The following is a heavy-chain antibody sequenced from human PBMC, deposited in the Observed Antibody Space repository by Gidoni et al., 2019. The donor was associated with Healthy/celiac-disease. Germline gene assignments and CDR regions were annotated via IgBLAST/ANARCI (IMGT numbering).Heavy chain of an antibody. CDR2: ISSSSSTI. CDR3: ARRGYPSAWDY. CDR1: VFTFNSYS. Sequence: EVQLVESGGGLVQPGGSLRLSCAASVFTFNSYSMNWVRQAPGKGLEWVSYISSSSSTIYYADSVKGRFTISRDSAKNSLYLQMNSLRAEDTAVYYCARRGYPSAWDYWGQGTLVTVSS. V-gene: IGHV3-48*01. J-gene: IGHJ4*02. D-gene: IGHD6-19*01.